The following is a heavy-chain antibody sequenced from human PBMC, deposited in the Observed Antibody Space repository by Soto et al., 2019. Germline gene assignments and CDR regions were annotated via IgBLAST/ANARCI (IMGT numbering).Heavy chain of an antibody. CDR2: IDNDGSAT. Sequence: MHWVRQAPGKGLEWVSRIDNDGSATTYADSVKGRFTISRDNAKNTLFLQMNTLRVDDTAVYYCARDNWNSYWGQGTLVTVSS. D-gene: IGHD1-1*01. CDR3: ARDNWNSY. V-gene: IGHV3-74*01. J-gene: IGHJ4*02.